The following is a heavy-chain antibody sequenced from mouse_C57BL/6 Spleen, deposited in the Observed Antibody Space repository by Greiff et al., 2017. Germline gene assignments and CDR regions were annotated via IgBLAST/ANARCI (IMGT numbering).Heavy chain of an antibody. D-gene: IGHD2-4*01. Sequence: VQLQQPGAELVMPGASVKLSCKASGYTFTSYWMHWVKQRPGQGLEWIGEIDPSDSYTNYNQKFKGKSTLTVDKSSSTAYMQLSSLTSEDSAVYYCARGDYDRAMDYWGQGTSVTVSS. CDR2: IDPSDSYT. CDR3: ARGDYDRAMDY. J-gene: IGHJ4*01. CDR1: GYTFTSYW. V-gene: IGHV1-69*01.